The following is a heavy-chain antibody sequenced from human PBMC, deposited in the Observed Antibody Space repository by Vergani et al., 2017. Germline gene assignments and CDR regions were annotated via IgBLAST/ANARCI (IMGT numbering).Heavy chain of an antibody. CDR3: ARQGGYSYGFNFDY. J-gene: IGHJ4*02. V-gene: IGHV4-39*01. CDR1: GGSISSSSYY. CDR2: IYYSGST. D-gene: IGHD5-18*01. Sequence: QLQLQESGPGLVKPSETLSLTCTVSGGSISSSSYYWGWIRQPPGKGLEWIGSIYYSGSTYYNPSHKSRVTISVDTSKNQFSLKLSSVTAADTAVYYCARQGGYSYGFNFDYWGQGTLVTVSS.